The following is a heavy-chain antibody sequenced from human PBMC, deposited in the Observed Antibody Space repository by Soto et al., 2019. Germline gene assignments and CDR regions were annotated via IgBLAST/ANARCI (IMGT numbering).Heavy chain of an antibody. CDR1: GFTLRSHR. CDR3: ATVFDL. J-gene: IGHJ5*02. V-gene: IGHV3-74*01. Sequence: EVQLVESGGGLVQPGGSLRVSCAASGFTLRSHRIHWVRQVPGKGLEWVSRIDTDGGGKSYADSVKGRFTISTDNAKNTVNLQMNGLRGEDTAVYYCATVFDLWGQGTLVTVSS. CDR2: IDTDGGGK.